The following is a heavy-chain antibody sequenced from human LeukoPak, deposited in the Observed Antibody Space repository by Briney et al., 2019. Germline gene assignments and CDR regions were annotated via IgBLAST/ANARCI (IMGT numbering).Heavy chain of an antibody. J-gene: IGHJ4*02. CDR3: ARQLGYCSSTSCYADKVDY. CDR1: GGSISSSSYY. D-gene: IGHD2-2*01. CDR2: IYYSGST. V-gene: IGHV4-39*01. Sequence: SETLSPTCTVSGGSISSSSYYWGWIRQPPGKGLEWIGSIYYSGSTYYNTSLKSRVTISVDTSKNQFSLKLSTVTAADTAVYYCARQLGYCSSTSCYADKVDYWGQGTLVTVSS.